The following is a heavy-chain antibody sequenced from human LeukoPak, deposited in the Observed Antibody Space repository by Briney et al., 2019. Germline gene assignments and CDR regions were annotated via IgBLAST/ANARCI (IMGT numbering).Heavy chain of an antibody. D-gene: IGHD6-19*01. Sequence: GGSLRLSCAASGFTFSSYWMSWVRQAPGKGLEWVANIKQDGSEKYYVDSVKGRFTISRDNAKNSLYLQMNSLRAEDTAVYYCARVGSIAVAGYIDYWGQGTLVTVSS. CDR3: ARVGSIAVAGYIDY. CDR1: GFTFSSYW. V-gene: IGHV3-7*01. J-gene: IGHJ4*02. CDR2: IKQDGSEK.